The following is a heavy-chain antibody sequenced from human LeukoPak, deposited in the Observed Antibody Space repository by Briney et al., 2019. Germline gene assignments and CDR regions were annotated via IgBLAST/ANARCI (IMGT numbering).Heavy chain of an antibody. Sequence: SETLSLTCTVSGGSISDYYWTWIRQPPGKGLEWIGHIYYSGNTICSPSLKSRVTISVDTSKNQFSLKLTSVTTADTAVYYCAGEDYFDSSGYASWRFDIWGQGTMVTVSS. V-gene: IGHV4-59*01. CDR3: AGEDYFDSSGYASWRFDI. J-gene: IGHJ3*02. D-gene: IGHD3-22*01. CDR2: IYYSGNT. CDR1: GGSISDYY.